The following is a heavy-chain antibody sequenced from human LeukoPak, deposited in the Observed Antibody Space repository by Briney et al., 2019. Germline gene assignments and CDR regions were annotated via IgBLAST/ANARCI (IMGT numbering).Heavy chain of an antibody. J-gene: IGHJ4*02. CDR1: GFTFRNSV. Sequence: GGALRLSCAASGFTFRNSVMSWVRQAPGKGPAWVSTISGRTGGTYYPDSVQGRFTISSDISENTLYLQMSSLRAEDTAVYFCAKRDVAGARSYYFDYWGQGTLVTVSS. CDR2: ISGRTGGT. D-gene: IGHD6-19*01. CDR3: AKRDVAGARSYYFDY. V-gene: IGHV3-23*01.